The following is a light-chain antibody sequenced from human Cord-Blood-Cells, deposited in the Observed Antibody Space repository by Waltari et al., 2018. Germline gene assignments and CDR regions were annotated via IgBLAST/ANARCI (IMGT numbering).Light chain of an antibody. Sequence: DIVMTQSPDSLAVSLGERATINCKSSQSVLYSSNNKNYLAWYQQKPGQHPKLLIYWASTRESGVPDRFSGSGSGTDFTLTISSLQAEDVAVYYCQHYYSTPMYTFGQGTKLEIK. J-gene: IGKJ2*01. V-gene: IGKV4-1*01. CDR2: WAS. CDR3: QHYYSTPMYT. CDR1: QSVLYSSNNKNY.